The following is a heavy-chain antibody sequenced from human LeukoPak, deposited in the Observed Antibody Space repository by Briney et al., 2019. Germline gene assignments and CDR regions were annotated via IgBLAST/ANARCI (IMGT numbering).Heavy chain of an antibody. V-gene: IGHV4-30-4*01. Sequence: SETLSLTCTVSGGSISSGDYYWSWIRQPPGKGLEWIGYIYYSGSTYYNPSLKSRVTTSVDTSKNQFSLKLSSVTAADTAVYYCARESHYDSSGYYYAGFDYWGQGTLVTVSS. J-gene: IGHJ4*02. CDR1: GGSISSGDYY. D-gene: IGHD3-22*01. CDR2: IYYSGST. CDR3: ARESHYDSSGYYYAGFDY.